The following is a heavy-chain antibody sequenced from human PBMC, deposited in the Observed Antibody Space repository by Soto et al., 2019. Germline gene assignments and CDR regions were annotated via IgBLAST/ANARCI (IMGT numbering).Heavy chain of an antibody. Sequence: ESGGGVVPPGRSLRLSCAASGFTFSNYAIHWVRQAPGKGLEWVVAISYDGSNKYYADSVKGRFTISRDNSKSTLYLQVNSLRADDTAVYYCARGTSSGWYYFDYWGQGTLVTVSS. CDR2: ISYDGSNK. J-gene: IGHJ4*02. CDR3: ARGTSSGWYYFDY. CDR1: GFTFSNYA. D-gene: IGHD6-19*01. V-gene: IGHV3-30-3*01.